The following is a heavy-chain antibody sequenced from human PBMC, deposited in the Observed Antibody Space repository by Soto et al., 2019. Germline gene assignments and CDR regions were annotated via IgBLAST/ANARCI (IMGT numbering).Heavy chain of an antibody. CDR3: AHAGDYDLLSCDH. J-gene: IGHJ4*02. CDR2: IYWDDDQ. D-gene: IGHD4-17*01. CDR1: GFSLTTTSMG. V-gene: IGHV2-5*02. Sequence: QITLKESGPPLVRPAQTLTLTCAFSGFSLTTTSMGVAWIRQPPGKALEWLALIYWDDDQRYSPSLKDRLTISKDISRSRVVLTISNMNPDDTGTYFCAHAGDYDLLSCDHWGPGTLVTVSS.